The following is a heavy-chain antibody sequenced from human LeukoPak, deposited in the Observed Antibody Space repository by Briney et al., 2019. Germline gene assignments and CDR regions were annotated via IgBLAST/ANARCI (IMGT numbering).Heavy chain of an antibody. CDR1: GYTFTCYY. Sequence: ASVKVSCKASGYTFTCYYMHWVRQAPGQGLEWMERINPNSGGTNYAQKFQGRVTMTRDTSISTAYMELSRLRSDDTAVYYCARVSTLLKEPRGAFDIWGQGTMVTVSS. V-gene: IGHV1-2*06. D-gene: IGHD2-15*01. J-gene: IGHJ3*02. CDR2: INPNSGGT. CDR3: ARVSTLLKEPRGAFDI.